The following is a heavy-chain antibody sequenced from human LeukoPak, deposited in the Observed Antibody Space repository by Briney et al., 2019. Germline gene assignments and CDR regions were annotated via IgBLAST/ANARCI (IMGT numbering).Heavy chain of an antibody. J-gene: IGHJ6*02. Sequence: GGSLRLSCAASGFTFDDYATHWVRQAPGKGLEWVSGISWNSGSIGYADSVKGRFTISRDNAKNSLYLQMNSLRAEDTALYYCAKDLNYYYYGMDVWGQGTTVTVSS. CDR1: GFTFDDYA. CDR2: ISWNSGSI. CDR3: AKDLNYYYYGMDV. V-gene: IGHV3-9*01.